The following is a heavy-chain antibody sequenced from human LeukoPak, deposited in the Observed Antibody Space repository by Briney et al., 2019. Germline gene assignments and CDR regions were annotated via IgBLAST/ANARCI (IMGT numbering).Heavy chain of an antibody. J-gene: IGHJ4*02. CDR2: IYYSGST. V-gene: IGHV4-39*01. D-gene: IGHD2-21*02. Sequence: WVRQPPGKGLEWVGSIYYSGSTYYNPSLKSRVTISVDTSKNKFSLKMSSVTAADTAVYYCARGRGVVTATHYFDYWGQGTLVTVSS. CDR3: ARGRGVVTATHYFDY.